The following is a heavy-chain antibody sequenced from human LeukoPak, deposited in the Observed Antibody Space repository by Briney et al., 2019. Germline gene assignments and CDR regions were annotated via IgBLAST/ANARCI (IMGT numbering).Heavy chain of an antibody. Sequence: GGTLRLSCVASGFTFSSHGMNWVRQAPGKGLEWVSGITSGTRTYYADSVKGRFAISRDNSKNTMYLQMNSLRAEDTAVYNCARDHMVRGISEDAFDIWGQGTMVTVSS. CDR1: GFTFSSHG. CDR3: ARDHMVRGISEDAFDI. J-gene: IGHJ3*02. V-gene: IGHV3-23*01. CDR2: ITSGTRT. D-gene: IGHD3-10*01.